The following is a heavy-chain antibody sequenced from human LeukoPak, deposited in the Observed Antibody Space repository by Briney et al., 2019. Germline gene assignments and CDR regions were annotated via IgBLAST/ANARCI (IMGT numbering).Heavy chain of an antibody. CDR1: GFTVSSNY. CDR3: ATSASRHCSSTSCYYYGMDV. V-gene: IGHV3-53*04. J-gene: IGHJ6*02. Sequence: GGSLRLSCAASGFTVSSNYMSWVRQAPGKGLEWVSFIYSAGNTYYADFVKGRFTISRHTSKNTLYLQMNSLRAEDTAVYYCATSASRHCSSTSCYYYGMDVWGQGTTVTVSS. D-gene: IGHD2-2*01. CDR2: IYSAGNT.